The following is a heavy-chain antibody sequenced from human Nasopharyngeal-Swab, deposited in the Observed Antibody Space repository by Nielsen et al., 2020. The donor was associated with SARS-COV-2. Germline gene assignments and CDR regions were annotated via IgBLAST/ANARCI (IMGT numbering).Heavy chain of an antibody. CDR2: IYYSGST. D-gene: IGHD3-3*01. J-gene: IGHJ4*02. Sequence: SETLSLTCTVSGGSISSYYWSWIRQPPGKGLEWIGYIYYSGSTNYNPSLKSRVTISVDTSKNQFSLKLSSVTAADTAVYYCARSTYYDFWSGYYGYWGQGTLVTVSS. CDR1: GGSISSYY. V-gene: IGHV4-59*01. CDR3: ARSTYYDFWSGYYGY.